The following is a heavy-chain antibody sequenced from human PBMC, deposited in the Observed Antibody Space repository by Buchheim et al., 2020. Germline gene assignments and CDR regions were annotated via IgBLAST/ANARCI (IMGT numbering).Heavy chain of an antibody. Sequence: QVQLQESGPGLVKPSQTLSLTCTVSGGSISSGDYYWSWIRQPPGKGLEWIGYIYYSGSTYHKPSLKSRVTISVDTSKNQLSLKLSSVTAADTAVYYCARLTYYDFWSGYFVPYYYYGMDVWGQGTT. CDR3: ARLTYYDFWSGYFVPYYYYGMDV. D-gene: IGHD3-3*01. J-gene: IGHJ6*02. V-gene: IGHV4-30-4*01. CDR2: IYYSGST. CDR1: GGSISSGDYY.